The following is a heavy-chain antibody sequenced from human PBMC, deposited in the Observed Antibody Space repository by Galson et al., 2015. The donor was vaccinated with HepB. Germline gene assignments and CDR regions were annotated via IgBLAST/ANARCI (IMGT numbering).Heavy chain of an antibody. D-gene: IGHD2-2*02. CDR1: GYSFTSYW. Sequence: QSGAEVKKPGESLKISCKGSGYSFTSYWIGWVRQMPGKGLEWMGIIYPGDSDTRYSPSFQGQVTISADKSISTAYLQWSSLKASDTAMYYCARRRVWYCSGTSCYTGGFDPWGQGTLVTVSS. CDR2: IYPGDSDT. J-gene: IGHJ5*02. V-gene: IGHV5-51*01. CDR3: ARRRVWYCSGTSCYTGGFDP.